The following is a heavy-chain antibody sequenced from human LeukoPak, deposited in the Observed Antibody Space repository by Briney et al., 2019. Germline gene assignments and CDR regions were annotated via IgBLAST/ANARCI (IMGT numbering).Heavy chain of an antibody. V-gene: IGHV4-4*07. Sequence: PSETLSLTCTVSGGSISSYYWSWIRQPAGKGLEWIGRIYISGSTNYNPSLKSRVTMSVDTSKNQFSLKLSSVTAADTAVYYCARDRGTWNDDGFDYWGQGTLVSVSS. CDR1: GGSISSYY. CDR2: IYISGST. D-gene: IGHD1-1*01. CDR3: ARDRGTWNDDGFDY. J-gene: IGHJ4*02.